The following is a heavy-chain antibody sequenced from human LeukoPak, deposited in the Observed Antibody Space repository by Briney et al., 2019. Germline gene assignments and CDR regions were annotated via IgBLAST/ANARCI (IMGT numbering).Heavy chain of an antibody. Sequence: PGGSLRLSCAASGFTFSSSPMSWVRQTPGKGLEWVSGVSASGDSTFYAGSVKGRVTISRDNSNNILSLQMNSLRADDTAVYYCAKVIRSDNYPLEFWGQGTLVTVSS. CDR2: VSASGDST. CDR3: AKVIRSDNYPLEF. J-gene: IGHJ4*02. D-gene: IGHD5-24*01. CDR1: GFTFSSSP. V-gene: IGHV3-23*01.